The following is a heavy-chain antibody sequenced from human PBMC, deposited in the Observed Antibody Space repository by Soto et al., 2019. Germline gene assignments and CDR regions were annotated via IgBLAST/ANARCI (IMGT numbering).Heavy chain of an antibody. CDR2: INAGNGNT. CDR1: GYTFTSYA. V-gene: IGHV1-3*01. Sequence: ASVKVSCKASGYTFTSYAMHWVRQAPGQRLEWMGWINAGNGNTKYAQKLQGRVTMTTDTSTSTAYMELRSLRSDDTAVYYCARTTTGADYWGQGTLVTVSS. D-gene: IGHD1-26*01. CDR3: ARTTTGADY. J-gene: IGHJ4*02.